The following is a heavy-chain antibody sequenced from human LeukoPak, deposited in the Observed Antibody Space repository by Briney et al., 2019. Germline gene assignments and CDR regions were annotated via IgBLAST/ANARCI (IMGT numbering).Heavy chain of an antibody. J-gene: IGHJ4*02. CDR1: GFTFSSYW. CDR3: ASQMDDSSGPLFDY. Sequence: GGSLRLSCAASGFTFSSYWMSWVRQAPGKWLEWVANIKQDGSEKYYVDSVKGRFTISRDNAKNSLYLQMNSLRAEDTAVYYCASQMDDSSGPLFDYWGQGTLVTVSS. D-gene: IGHD3-22*01. CDR2: IKQDGSEK. V-gene: IGHV3-7*01.